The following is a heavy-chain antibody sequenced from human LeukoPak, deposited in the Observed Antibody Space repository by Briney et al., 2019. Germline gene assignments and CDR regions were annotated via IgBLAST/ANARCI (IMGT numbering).Heavy chain of an antibody. CDR1: GGSISSSSYS. V-gene: IGHV4-39*01. D-gene: IGHD6-19*01. Sequence: SETLSLTCTVSGGSISSSSYSWGWIRQPPGKGLEWVGGIYYSGSTYFNPSLESRVTISVGTSKNQFSLNLSSVTAADTAVYYCARHSSGSDYWGQGTLVTVSS. CDR3: ARHSSGSDY. CDR2: IYYSGST. J-gene: IGHJ4*02.